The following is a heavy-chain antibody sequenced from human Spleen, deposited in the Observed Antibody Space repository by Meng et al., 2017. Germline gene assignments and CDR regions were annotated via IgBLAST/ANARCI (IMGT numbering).Heavy chain of an antibody. J-gene: IGHJ5*02. Sequence: QVHLVQSGSEVKKPWASVKVSFKASGYTFTGYYMHWVRTAPGQGLGWMGRINPNSGGTNYAQKFQGRVTMTRDTSISTAYMELSRLRSGDTAVYYCARAVGATIIYWFDPWGQGTLVTVSS. CDR1: GYTFTGYY. CDR2: INPNSGGT. D-gene: IGHD1-26*01. CDR3: ARAVGATIIYWFDP. V-gene: IGHV1-2*06.